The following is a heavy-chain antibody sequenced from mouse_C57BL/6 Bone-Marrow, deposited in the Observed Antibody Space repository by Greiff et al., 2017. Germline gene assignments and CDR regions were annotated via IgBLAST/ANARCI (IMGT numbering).Heavy chain of an antibody. D-gene: IGHD2-3*01. V-gene: IGHV1-36*01. CDR1: GFKFTDYY. CDR3: VNDGFDFYASDD. CDR2: VDPYNGGT. J-gene: IGHJ4*01. Sequence: EVQLQQSGPVLVKPGPSVKISCKASGFKFTDYYMHWVKQSHGKSLEWIGLVDPYNGGTSYNQKFKGKATLPVATSSSTAYMELNSLTSEDSAVYYCVNDGFDFYASDDRGQGTSVTVSS.